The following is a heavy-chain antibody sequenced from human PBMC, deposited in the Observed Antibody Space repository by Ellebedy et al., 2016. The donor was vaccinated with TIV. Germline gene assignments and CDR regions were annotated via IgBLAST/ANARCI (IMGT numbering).Heavy chain of an antibody. CDR3: ARVKRNCGGDCFPFDM. D-gene: IGHD2-21*02. CDR2: MHNSGSP. J-gene: IGHJ3*02. V-gene: IGHV4-59*01. CDR1: GGSITSNY. Sequence: MPSETLSLTCLVSGGSITSNYWSWVRQPPGKGLAWIAYMHNSGSPNYNPSLKSRVTISADTSKNQVSMKLSSVTAADTAVYYCARVKRNCGGDCFPFDMWGQGTMVSVSS.